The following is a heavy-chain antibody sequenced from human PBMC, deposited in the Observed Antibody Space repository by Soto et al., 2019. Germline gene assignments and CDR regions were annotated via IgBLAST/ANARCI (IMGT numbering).Heavy chain of an antibody. Sequence: PGGSLRLSCAASGFTFSDYYMSWIRQAPGKGLEWVSYIGSSSTNTKYADSVKGRFTISRDNAKNSLFLQMNSLRAEDTAIYCCAKDVEWSLDFWGQGTLVTVSS. D-gene: IGHD3-3*01. CDR3: AKDVEWSLDF. CDR2: IGSSSTNT. V-gene: IGHV3-11*06. J-gene: IGHJ4*02. CDR1: GFTFSDYY.